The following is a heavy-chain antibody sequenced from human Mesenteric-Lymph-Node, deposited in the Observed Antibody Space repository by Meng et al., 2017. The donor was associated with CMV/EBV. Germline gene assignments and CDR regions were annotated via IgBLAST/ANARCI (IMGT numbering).Heavy chain of an antibody. Sequence: GESLKISCAASGFTFDDYAMHWVHQAPGKGLEWVSLISWDGGSTYYADSVKGRFTISRDNSKNSLYLQMNSLRAEDTALYYCAKSSNPYYYYYYGMDVWGQGTTVTVSS. CDR2: ISWDGGST. CDR1: GFTFDDYA. CDR3: AKSSNPYYYYYYGMDV. V-gene: IGHV3-43D*03. J-gene: IGHJ6*02.